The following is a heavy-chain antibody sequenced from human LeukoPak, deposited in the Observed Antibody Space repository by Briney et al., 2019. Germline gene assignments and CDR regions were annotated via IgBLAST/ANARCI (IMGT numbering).Heavy chain of an antibody. CDR1: GGSISSYY. CDR2: IYYSGST. CDR3: ARSPGYYYYYMDV. J-gene: IGHJ6*03. Sequence: PSETLSLTCTVSGGSISSYYWSWIRQPPGKGLEWIGYIYYSGSTNYNPSLKSRVTISADTSKNQFSLKLSPVTAADTAVYYCARSPGYYYYYMDVWGKGTTVTVSS. V-gene: IGHV4-59*01.